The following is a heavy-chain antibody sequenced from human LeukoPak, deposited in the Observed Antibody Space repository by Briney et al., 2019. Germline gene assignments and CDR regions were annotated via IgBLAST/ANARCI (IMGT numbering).Heavy chain of an antibody. Sequence: GGSLRLSCAASGFTFSSYRMNWVRQAPGKGLEWVSYISSSSSTIYYADSVKGRFTISRDNAKNSLYLQMNSLRAEDTAVYYCARGRSRIKSSSWADAFDIWGQGTMVTVSS. CDR2: ISSSSSTI. CDR1: GFTFSSYR. D-gene: IGHD6-13*01. CDR3: ARGRSRIKSSSWADAFDI. J-gene: IGHJ3*02. V-gene: IGHV3-48*01.